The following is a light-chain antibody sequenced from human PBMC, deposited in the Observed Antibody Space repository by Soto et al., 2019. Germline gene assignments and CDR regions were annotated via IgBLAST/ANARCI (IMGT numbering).Light chain of an antibody. V-gene: IGKV3-15*01. CDR1: QSVSRH. CDR2: GAS. J-gene: IGKJ4*01. Sequence: EIVMTQSPATLSVSPGERATLPCRASQSVSRHLAWYQQKPGQAPRILIYGASTRATGIPARFSGSGSGTEFTLTISSLQSEDFAVYYCQQYNQWPVTFGGGTKVEIK. CDR3: QQYNQWPVT.